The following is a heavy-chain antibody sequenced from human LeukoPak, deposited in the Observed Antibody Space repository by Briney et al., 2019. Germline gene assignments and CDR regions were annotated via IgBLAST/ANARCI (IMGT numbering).Heavy chain of an antibody. CDR3: ATDLSSTRGDY. Sequence: GGSLRLSCAASGFTFSSYAMHWVRQAPGKGLEWVAVISYDGSNKYYADSVKGRFTISRDNSKNTLYLQMNSLRAEDTAVYYCATDLSSTRGDYWGQGTLVAVSS. CDR2: ISYDGSNK. V-gene: IGHV3-30-3*01. CDR1: GFTFSSYA. J-gene: IGHJ4*02. D-gene: IGHD2-2*01.